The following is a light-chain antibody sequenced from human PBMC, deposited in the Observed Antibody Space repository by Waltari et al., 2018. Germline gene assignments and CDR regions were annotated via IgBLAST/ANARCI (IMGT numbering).Light chain of an antibody. V-gene: IGKV3-15*01. CDR1: QSVTSY. Sequence: EIVMTQSPATLSVSPGERATLSCRASQSVTSYLAWYQQKPGQAPRILIYGTSTRATGIPARFGGSGSGIEFTLTISSLQSEDFAVYYCQQYYTWPLTFGGGTKVEIK. CDR2: GTS. J-gene: IGKJ4*01. CDR3: QQYYTWPLT.